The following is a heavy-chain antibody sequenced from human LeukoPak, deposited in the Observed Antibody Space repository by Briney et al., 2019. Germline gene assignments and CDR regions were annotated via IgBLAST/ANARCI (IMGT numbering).Heavy chain of an antibody. CDR3: AKDGTGYSSGLNDY. D-gene: IGHD6-19*01. CDR2: ISGSGGST. J-gene: IGHJ4*02. CDR1: GFTFSSYA. Sequence: GGSLRLSCAASGFTFSSYAMSWARQAPGKGLEWVSAISGSGGSTYYADSVKGRFTISRDNSKNTLYLQMNSLRAEDTAVYYCAKDGTGYSSGLNDYWGQGTLVTVSS. V-gene: IGHV3-23*01.